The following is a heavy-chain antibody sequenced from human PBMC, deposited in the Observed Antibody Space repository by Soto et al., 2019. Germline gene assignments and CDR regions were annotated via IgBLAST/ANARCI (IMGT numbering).Heavy chain of an antibody. CDR1: GFDFSSYA. CDR3: AYGILSATIGPYAMDV. J-gene: IGHJ6*02. V-gene: IGHV3-30*03. D-gene: IGHD3-16*01. CDR2: ISYDGNYI. Sequence: GWSLRLSCEASGFDFSSYAMHWVRQAPGKGLEWVGVISYDGNYIYYADSVKGRFTISRDNSKNTLYVQVNSLRPEDTAVYYCAYGILSATIGPYAMDVWGQGNTVTVSS.